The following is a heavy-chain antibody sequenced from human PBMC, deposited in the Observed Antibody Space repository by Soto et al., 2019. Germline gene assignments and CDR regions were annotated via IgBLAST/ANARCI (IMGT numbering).Heavy chain of an antibody. CDR1: GGTFSSYT. D-gene: IGHD4-17*01. Sequence: QVQLVQSGAEVKKPGSSVKVSCKASGGTFSSYTISWVRQAPGQGLEWMGRIIPILGIANYAQKFQGRVTIPADKSTSTAYMELSSLRSEDTAVYYCATGHYGDYFGYWGQGTLVTVSS. J-gene: IGHJ4*02. V-gene: IGHV1-69*02. CDR3: ATGHYGDYFGY. CDR2: IIPILGIA.